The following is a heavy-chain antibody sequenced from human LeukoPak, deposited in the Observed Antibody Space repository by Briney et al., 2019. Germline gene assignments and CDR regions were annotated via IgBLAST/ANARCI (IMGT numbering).Heavy chain of an antibody. CDR1: GFTFSSYW. V-gene: IGHV3-7*01. J-gene: IGHJ3*02. Sequence: GGSLRLSCAASGFTFSSYWMSWARQAPGKGLEWVANIKQDGSEKYYVDSVKGRFTISRDNAKNSLYLQMNSLRAEDTAVYYCARDRCSSTSCYTPDAFGIWGQGTMVTVSS. CDR3: ARDRCSSTSCYTPDAFGI. D-gene: IGHD2-2*02. CDR2: IKQDGSEK.